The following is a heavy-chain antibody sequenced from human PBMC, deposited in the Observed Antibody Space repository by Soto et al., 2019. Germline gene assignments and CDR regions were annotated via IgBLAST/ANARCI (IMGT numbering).Heavy chain of an antibody. D-gene: IGHD5-12*01. Sequence: SETLSLTCTVSGASISSGDYFWSWIRQSPGKGLEWIGYIYDSGSSYYNPSLRSRVTMSVDTSKNQFSLKLRSVTAADTAVYYCAREKGYISGPKNFDYWGQGTLVTVSS. CDR1: GASISSGDYF. CDR3: AREKGYISGPKNFDY. J-gene: IGHJ4*02. V-gene: IGHV4-30-4*01. CDR2: IYDSGSS.